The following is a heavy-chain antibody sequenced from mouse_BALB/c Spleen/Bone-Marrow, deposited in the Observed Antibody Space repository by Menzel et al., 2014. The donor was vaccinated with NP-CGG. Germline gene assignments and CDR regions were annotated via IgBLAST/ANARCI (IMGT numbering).Heavy chain of an antibody. Sequence: VQLQQSGAELVEPGASVKLSCTASGFNIKDTYMHWVKQRPEQGLEWIGRIDPANGNTKYDPKFQGKATITADTSSNTAYLQLSSLTSEDTAVYYCANYYYGSSLFAYWGQGTLVTVSA. J-gene: IGHJ3*01. V-gene: IGHV14-3*02. CDR3: ANYYYGSSLFAY. D-gene: IGHD1-1*01. CDR1: GFNIKDTY. CDR2: IDPANGNT.